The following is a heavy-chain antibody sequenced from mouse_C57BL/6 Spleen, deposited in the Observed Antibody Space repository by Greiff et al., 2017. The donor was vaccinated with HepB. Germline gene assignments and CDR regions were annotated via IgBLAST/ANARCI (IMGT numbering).Heavy chain of an antibody. J-gene: IGHJ2*01. V-gene: IGHV1-69*01. CDR2: IDPSDSYT. CDR3: ARRSNYYFDY. CDR1: GYTFTSYW. Sequence: VKLQQPGAELVMPGASVKLSCKASGYTFTSYWMHWVKQRPGQGLEWIGEIDPSDSYTNYNQKFKGKSTLTVDKSSSTAYMQLSSLTSEDSAVYYCARRSNYYFDYWGQGTTLTVSS. D-gene: IGHD2-5*01.